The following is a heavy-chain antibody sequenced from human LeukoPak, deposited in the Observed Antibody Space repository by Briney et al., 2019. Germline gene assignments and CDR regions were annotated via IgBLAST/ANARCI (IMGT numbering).Heavy chain of an antibody. V-gene: IGHV3-21*01. J-gene: IGHJ3*02. D-gene: IGHD6-19*01. CDR1: GFTFSSYS. CDR3: ASWGSGWYAFDI. Sequence: GGSLRLSCAASGFTFSSYSMNWVRQAPGKGLEWVSSISSSSSYIYYEDSVKGRFTISRDNAKNSLYLQMNSLRAEDTAVYYCASWGSGWYAFDIWGQGTMVTVSS. CDR2: ISSSSSYI.